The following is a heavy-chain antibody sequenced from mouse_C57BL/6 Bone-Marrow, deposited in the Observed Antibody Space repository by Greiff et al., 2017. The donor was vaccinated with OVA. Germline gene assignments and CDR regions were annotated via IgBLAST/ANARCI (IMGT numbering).Heavy chain of an antibody. CDR3: ARVRAAQAKAWFAY. CDR1: GYTFTSYG. J-gene: IGHJ3*01. CDR2: IYPRSGNT. D-gene: IGHD3-2*02. V-gene: IGHV1-81*01. Sequence: QVHVKQSGAELARPGASVKLSCKASGYTFTSYGISWVKQRTGKGLEWIGEIYPRSGNTYYNEKFKGKATLTADKSSSTAYMELRSLTSEDSAVYFCARVRAAQAKAWFAYWGQGTLVTVSA.